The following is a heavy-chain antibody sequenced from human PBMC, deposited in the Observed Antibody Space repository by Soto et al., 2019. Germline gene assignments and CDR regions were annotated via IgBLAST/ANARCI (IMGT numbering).Heavy chain of an antibody. CDR2: ISYDGSNK. CDR3: ARGVMWIQLWPIYNWFDP. V-gene: IGHV3-30-3*01. J-gene: IGHJ5*02. D-gene: IGHD5-18*01. CDR1: GFTFSSYA. Sequence: GGSLRLSCAASGFTFSSYAMHWVRQAPGKGLEWVAVISYDGSNKYYADSVKGRFTISRDNSKNTLYLQMNSLRAEDTAVYYCARGVMWIQLWPIYNWFDPWGQGTLVTVSS.